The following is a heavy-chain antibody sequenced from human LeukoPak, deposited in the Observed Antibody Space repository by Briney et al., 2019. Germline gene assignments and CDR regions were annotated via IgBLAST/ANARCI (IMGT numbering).Heavy chain of an antibody. V-gene: IGHV4-61*02. Sequence: SSQTLSLTCTVSGGSISSGSYYWSWIRQPAGKGLEWIGRIYSSGSTNYNPSLRSRVTISVDTSKNQFSLKLISVTAADTAVYYCARDCLFGGGYRDWFDPWGQGTLVIVSS. D-gene: IGHD1-26*01. J-gene: IGHJ5*02. CDR1: GGSISSGSYY. CDR3: ARDCLFGGGYRDWFDP. CDR2: IYSSGST.